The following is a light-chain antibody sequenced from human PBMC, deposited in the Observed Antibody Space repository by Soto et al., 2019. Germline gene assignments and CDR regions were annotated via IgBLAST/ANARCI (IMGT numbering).Light chain of an antibody. J-gene: IGKJ5*01. CDR1: LSISKW. Sequence: DIHMTQSPSTLSSSVGDRVSITCRANLSISKWFAWYQQKPGNPPEVLIYDASSVKSGAPSRFSGSGSGTEFTLTINSLQPDDFATYYCQQYNSFPITFGQGTRLEIK. CDR3: QQYNSFPIT. CDR2: DAS. V-gene: IGKV1-5*01.